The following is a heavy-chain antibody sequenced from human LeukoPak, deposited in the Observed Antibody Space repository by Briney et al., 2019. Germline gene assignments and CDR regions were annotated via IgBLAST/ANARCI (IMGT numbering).Heavy chain of an antibody. CDR2: INSDGSST. CDR3: ARWGGGYSYGRGGFDY. D-gene: IGHD5-18*01. V-gene: IGHV3-74*01. CDR1: GFTFSSYW. Sequence: TGGSLRLSCAASGFTFSSYWMHWVRQAPGKGLVWVSRINSDGSSTSYADSVKGRFTISRDNAKNTLYLQMNSLRAEDMAVYYCARWGGGYSYGRGGFDYWGQGTLVTVSS. J-gene: IGHJ4*02.